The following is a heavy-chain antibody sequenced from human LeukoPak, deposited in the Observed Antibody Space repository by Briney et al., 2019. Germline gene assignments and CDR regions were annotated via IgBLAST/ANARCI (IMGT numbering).Heavy chain of an antibody. D-gene: IGHD2/OR15-2a*01. CDR1: GFTVSSYA. CDR2: INSDGSWT. CDR3: VSFYETY. Sequence: GGSLRLSCAASGFTVSSYAMGWVRQAPGKGLVWVSHINSDGSWTSYADSVKGRFTISKDNAKNTVYLQMNSLRAEDTAVYYCVSFYETYWGRGTLVTVSS. V-gene: IGHV3-74*01. J-gene: IGHJ4*02.